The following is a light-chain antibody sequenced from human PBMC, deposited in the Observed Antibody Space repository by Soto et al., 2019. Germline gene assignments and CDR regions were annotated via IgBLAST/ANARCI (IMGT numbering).Light chain of an antibody. CDR2: GAS. Sequence: EVVMTQSPATLSVSPGERATLSCRASESVSRNLAWYQQKPGQAPRLLMYGASIRATGFPDRFSGSGSGTEFTLTISSLQSEDFAVYYCQQYDNWPPYTFGQGTRLET. CDR1: ESVSRN. V-gene: IGKV3-15*01. CDR3: QQYDNWPPYT. J-gene: IGKJ5*01.